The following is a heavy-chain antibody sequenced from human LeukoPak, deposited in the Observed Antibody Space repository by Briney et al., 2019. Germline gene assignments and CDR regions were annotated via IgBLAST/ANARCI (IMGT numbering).Heavy chain of an antibody. J-gene: IGHJ4*02. CDR3: ARGGRAVARVFAY. Sequence: SDTPSLTCTVSGGSISSYYWSWIRHPAGKGLEWIGRIYTSGSTNYNPSLKSRVTMSVDTSKNQFSLKLSSVTAADTAVYYCARGGRAVARVFAYWAQGTLVTVSS. D-gene: IGHD6-19*01. CDR1: GGSISSYY. V-gene: IGHV4-4*07. CDR2: IYTSGST.